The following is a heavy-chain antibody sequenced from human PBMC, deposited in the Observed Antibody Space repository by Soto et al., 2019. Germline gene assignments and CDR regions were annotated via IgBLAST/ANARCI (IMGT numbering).Heavy chain of an antibody. CDR2: ISAYNGNT. V-gene: IGHV1-18*04. CDR3: AREGEQTYYYYYGMDV. CDR1: GYTFTSYG. D-gene: IGHD2-21*01. J-gene: IGHJ6*02. Sequence: ASVKVSCKASGYTFTSYGINWVRQAPGQGLEWMGWISAYNGNTNYAQKLQGRVTMTTDTSTSTAYMELRSLRSDDTAVYYCAREGEQTYYYYYGMDVWGQGTTVTVSS.